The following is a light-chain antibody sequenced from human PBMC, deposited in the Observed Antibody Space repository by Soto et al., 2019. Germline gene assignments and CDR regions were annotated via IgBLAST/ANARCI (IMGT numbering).Light chain of an antibody. J-gene: IGKJ4*01. CDR3: QQRSNWPLT. CDR1: QSVSSY. CDR2: DAS. Sequence: EIVLTPSRATLSLSPGEGAALSSRASQSVSSYLAWYQQKPGQAPRLLIYDASNRATGIPARFSGSGSGTDFTLTISSLEPEDFAVYYCQQRSNWPLTFGGGTKVDI. V-gene: IGKV3-11*01.